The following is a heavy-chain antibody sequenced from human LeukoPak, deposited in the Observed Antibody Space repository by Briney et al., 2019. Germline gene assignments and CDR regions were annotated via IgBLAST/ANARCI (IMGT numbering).Heavy chain of an antibody. J-gene: IGHJ3*02. Sequence: GGSLRLSCAASGFTFSSYAMSWVRQAPGKGLEWVTAISGSGGSTYYADSVKGRFTISRDNSKNTLYPQMNSLRAEDTAVYYCAKNIRRDYDSSAKGDAFDIWGQGTMVTVSS. D-gene: IGHD3-22*01. CDR3: AKNIRRDYDSSAKGDAFDI. CDR2: ISGSGGST. CDR1: GFTFSSYA. V-gene: IGHV3-23*01.